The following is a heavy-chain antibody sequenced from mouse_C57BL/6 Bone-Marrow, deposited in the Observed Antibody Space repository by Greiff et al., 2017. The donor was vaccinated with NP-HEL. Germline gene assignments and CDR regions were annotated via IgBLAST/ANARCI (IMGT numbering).Heavy chain of an antibody. CDR2: IHSDGGST. Sequence: VQLQQSGGGLVQPGESLKLSCESNEYEFPSHDLSWVRKDPEKRLELVAAIHSDGGSTYYPDTMERRFIISRDNTKKTLYLQMSSLRSEDTALYYCADSSGYDWYFDVWGTGTTVTVSS. D-gene: IGHD3-2*02. J-gene: IGHJ1*03. CDR3: ADSSGYDWYFDV. CDR1: EYEFPSHD. V-gene: IGHV5-2*01.